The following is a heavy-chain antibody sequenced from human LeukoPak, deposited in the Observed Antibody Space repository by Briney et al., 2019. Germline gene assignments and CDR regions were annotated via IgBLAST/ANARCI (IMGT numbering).Heavy chain of an antibody. CDR3: AREGHSSGYCGAFDI. J-gene: IGHJ3*02. CDR1: GITFSTSV. D-gene: IGHD3-22*01. CDR2: ISDNGVGT. V-gene: IGHV3-64*01. Sequence: GGSLRLSCEVSGITFSTSVMHWVRQGPGKGLEYVSGISDNGVGTYYASSVKGRFTISRDNSKNTLYLQMGSLKDEDMAMYYCAREGHSSGYCGAFDIWGPGTMVTVSS.